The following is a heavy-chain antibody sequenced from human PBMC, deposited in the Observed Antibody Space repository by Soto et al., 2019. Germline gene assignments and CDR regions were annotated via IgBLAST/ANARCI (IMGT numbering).Heavy chain of an antibody. CDR3: ARVVVVIPPGYYYAMDV. D-gene: IGHD3-22*01. Sequence: GGSLRLSCAASGFTFSKYAMNWVRQTPGRGLEWISAISGSSFTSYYADSVKGRFTISRDNSKNTLSLQMNSLRDEDTAVYYCARVVVVIPPGYYYAMDVWGQGTTVTVSS. CDR2: ISGSSFTS. J-gene: IGHJ6*02. CDR1: GFTFSKYA. V-gene: IGHV3-23*01.